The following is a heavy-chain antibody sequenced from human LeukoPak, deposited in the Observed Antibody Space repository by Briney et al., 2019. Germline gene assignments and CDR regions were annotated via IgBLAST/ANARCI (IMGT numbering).Heavy chain of an antibody. CDR2: ISGSATGSVTT. J-gene: IGHJ4*02. D-gene: IGHD3-9*01. V-gene: IGHV3-23*01. CDR3: AKDLLDYDILTGNIDY. Sequence: GGSLRLSCAASGFTFSTYAMNWVRQAPGKGLEWVSAISGSATGSVTTYYTDSVKGRFTISRDNSKNTLYLQMNSLRAEDTAVYYCAKDLLDYDILTGNIDYWGQGTLVTVSS. CDR1: GFTFSTYA.